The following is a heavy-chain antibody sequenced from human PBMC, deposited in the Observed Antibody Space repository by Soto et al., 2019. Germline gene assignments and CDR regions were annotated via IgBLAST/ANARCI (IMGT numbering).Heavy chain of an antibody. J-gene: IGHJ4*02. D-gene: IGHD2-2*01. CDR3: ARANCSSTSCYPYYFDY. CDR2: INPNSGGT. V-gene: IGHV1-2*04. Sequence: ASVKVSCKASGYTFTGYYMHWVLQAPGQGLEWMGWINPNSGGTNYAQKFQGWVTMTRDTSISTAYMELSRLRSDDTAVYYCARANCSSTSCYPYYFDYWGQGTLVTVSS. CDR1: GYTFTGYY.